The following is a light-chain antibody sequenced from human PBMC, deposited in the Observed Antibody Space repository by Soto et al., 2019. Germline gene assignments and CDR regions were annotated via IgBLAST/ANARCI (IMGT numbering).Light chain of an antibody. Sequence: EIVLTQSPGTLSLSPGERATLSCRASQSVGSSLSWYQQKPGQAPRLLFYGASNRATAIPDRFSGSGSGTDFTLTISRLEPEDFVVFYCYQYGSTPPTFGQGTKVDIK. CDR2: GAS. J-gene: IGKJ1*01. V-gene: IGKV3-20*01. CDR1: QSVGSS. CDR3: YQYGSTPPT.